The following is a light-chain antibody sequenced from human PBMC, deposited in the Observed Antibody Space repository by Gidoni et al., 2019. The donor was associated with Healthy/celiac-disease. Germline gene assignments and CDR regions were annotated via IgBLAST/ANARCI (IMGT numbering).Light chain of an antibody. J-gene: IGLJ3*02. CDR3: AAWDDSLNGHWV. Sequence: TQSPSASGTPGQRVTISCSGSSSNIGSNTVNWYQQLPGTAPKLLIYSNNQRPSGVPDRFSGSKSGTSASLAISGLHSEDEADYYCAAWDDSLNGHWVFGGGTKLTVL. CDR2: SNN. CDR1: SSNIGSNT. V-gene: IGLV1-44*01.